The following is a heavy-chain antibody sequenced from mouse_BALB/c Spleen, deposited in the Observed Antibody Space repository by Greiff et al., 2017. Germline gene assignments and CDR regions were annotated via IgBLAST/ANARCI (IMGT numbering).Heavy chain of an antibody. CDR3: ARSKLLRGAMDY. D-gene: IGHD1-1*01. CDR1: GYSITSDYA. Sequence: EVKLQESGPGLVKPSQSLSLTCTVTGYSITSDYAWNWIRQFPGNKLEWMGYISYSGSTSYNPSLKSRISITRDTSKNQFFLQLNSVTTEDTATYYCARSKLLRGAMDYWGQGTSVTVSS. J-gene: IGHJ4*01. CDR2: ISYSGST. V-gene: IGHV3-2*02.